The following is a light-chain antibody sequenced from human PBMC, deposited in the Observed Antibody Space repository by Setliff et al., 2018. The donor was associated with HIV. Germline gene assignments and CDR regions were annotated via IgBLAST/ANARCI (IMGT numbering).Light chain of an antibody. CDR3: CSYASGSTSLFV. Sequence: QSALTQPASVSGSPGQSITISRTGTSTDVGTYNLVSWYQQHPGKAPKVMIYEVSKRPSGISNRFSGSKSGNTASLTISGLQPEDESDYYCCSYASGSTSLFVFGTGTKVTVL. V-gene: IGLV2-23*02. CDR2: EVS. CDR1: STDVGTYNL. J-gene: IGLJ1*01.